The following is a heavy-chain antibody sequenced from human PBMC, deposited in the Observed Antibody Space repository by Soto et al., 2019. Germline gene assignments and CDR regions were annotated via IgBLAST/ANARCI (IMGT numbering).Heavy chain of an antibody. J-gene: IGHJ6*02. CDR3: ARVIAARPGYYYYGMDV. CDR2: MNPNSGNT. D-gene: IGHD6-6*01. CDR1: GYTFTSYD. V-gene: IGHV1-8*01. Sequence: GASVKVSCKASGYTFTSYDINWVRQATGQGLEWMGWMNPNSGNTGYAQKFQGRVTMTRNTSISTAYMELSSLRSEDTVVYYCARVIAARPGYYYYGMDVWGQGTTVTVSS.